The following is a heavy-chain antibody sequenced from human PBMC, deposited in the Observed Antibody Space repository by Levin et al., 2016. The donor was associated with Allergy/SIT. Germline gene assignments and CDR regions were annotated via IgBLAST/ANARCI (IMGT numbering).Heavy chain of an antibody. Sequence: GGSLRLSCAASGFTFSSYSMNWVRQAPGKGLEWVSSISSSSSYIYYADSVKGRFTISRDNAKNSLYLQMSSLRAEDTAVYYCARAWRGDYYDSSGYYYSNYYGMDVWGQGTTVTVSS. CDR1: GFTFSSYS. CDR3: ARAWRGDYYDSSGYYYSNYYGMDV. CDR2: ISSSSSYI. J-gene: IGHJ6*02. V-gene: IGHV3-21*01. D-gene: IGHD3-22*01.